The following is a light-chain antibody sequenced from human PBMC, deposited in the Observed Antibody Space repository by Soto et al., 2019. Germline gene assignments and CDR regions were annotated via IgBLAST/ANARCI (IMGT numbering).Light chain of an antibody. V-gene: IGKV3-20*01. Sequence: EIVLTQSPGTLSLSPGERATLSCRASQSVSSSYLAWYQQKPGHAPRLLIYGASSRATGIPDRFSGSGSGTDFTLIISRLEPEDFAVYYCQQYGSSPLTFGGGTKVEIK. CDR2: GAS. CDR3: QQYGSSPLT. J-gene: IGKJ4*01. CDR1: QSVSSSY.